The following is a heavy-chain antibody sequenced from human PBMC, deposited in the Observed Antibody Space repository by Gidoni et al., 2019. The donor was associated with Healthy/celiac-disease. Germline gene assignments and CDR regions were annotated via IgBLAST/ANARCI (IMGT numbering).Heavy chain of an antibody. Sequence: QLQLQESGPGLVTPSETLSLTCTVPGGSISSSSYYWGWIRQPPGKGLEWIGSIYYSGSTYYNPSLKSRVTISVDTSKNQFSLKLSSVTAADTAVYYCARQGAAPIDYWGQGTLVTVSS. V-gene: IGHV4-39*01. D-gene: IGHD6-6*01. CDR1: GGSISSSSYY. J-gene: IGHJ4*02. CDR2: IYYSGST. CDR3: ARQGAAPIDY.